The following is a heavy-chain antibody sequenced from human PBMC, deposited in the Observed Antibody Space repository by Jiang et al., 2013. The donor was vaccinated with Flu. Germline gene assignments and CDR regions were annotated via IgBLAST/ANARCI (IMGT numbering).Heavy chain of an antibody. CDR3: ARRDSSGWYGMDV. CDR2: ISSSSSYI. V-gene: IGHV3-21*01. CDR1: GFTFSSYS. J-gene: IGHJ6*02. D-gene: IGHD6-19*01. Sequence: GGGLVKPGGSLRLSCAASGFTFSSYSMNWVRQAPGKGLEWVSSISSSSSYIYYADSVKGRFTISRDNAKNSLYLQMNSLRAEDTAVYYCARRDSSGWYGMDVWGQGTTVTVSS.